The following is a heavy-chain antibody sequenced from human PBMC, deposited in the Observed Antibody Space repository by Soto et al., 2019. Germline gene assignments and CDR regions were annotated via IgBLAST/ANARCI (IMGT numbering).Heavy chain of an antibody. V-gene: IGHV4-61*01. D-gene: IGHD3-16*01. J-gene: IGHJ4*02. CDR1: GGSITRGPSY. Sequence: PSETLSLTCTVSGGSITRGPSYWNWLRQPPGKGLEWIGTIYYSVRTDYNPSLKSRLTILVDTSKNRFSLSLSAVTAADTAMYYCARDLGGPNDYWGQGTLVTVS. CDR2: IYYSVRT. CDR3: ARDLGGPNDY.